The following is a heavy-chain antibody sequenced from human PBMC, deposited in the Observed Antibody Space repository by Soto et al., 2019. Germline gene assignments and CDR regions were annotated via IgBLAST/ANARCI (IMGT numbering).Heavy chain of an antibody. J-gene: IGHJ4*02. CDR3: ARAPLSSSSAGFSVY. D-gene: IGHD6-6*01. CDR1: GYTFSSYG. V-gene: IGHV1-18*04. Sequence: QVQLVQSGAEVKKPGASVRVSCKASGYTFSSYGINWVRQAPGQGPEWMGWVSPKNGNTNYAQKLQGRVTMTTDTSTRTAYMELKSLRYDDTALYFCARAPLSSSSAGFSVYWGQGTLVTVSS. CDR2: VSPKNGNT.